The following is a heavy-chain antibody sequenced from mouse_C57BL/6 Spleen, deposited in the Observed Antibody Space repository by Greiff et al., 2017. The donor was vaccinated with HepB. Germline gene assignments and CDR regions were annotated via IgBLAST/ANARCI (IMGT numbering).Heavy chain of an antibody. D-gene: IGHD1-1*01. Sequence: QVQLQQPGAELVKPGASVKVSCKASGYTFTSYWMHWVKQRPGQGLEWIGRIHPSDSDTNYNQKFKGKATLTVDKSSSTAYMQLSSLTSEDSAVYYCAMGYYGSSYGDYAMDYWGQGTSVTVSS. V-gene: IGHV1-74*01. CDR3: AMGYYGSSYGDYAMDY. CDR2: IHPSDSDT. J-gene: IGHJ4*01. CDR1: GYTFTSYW.